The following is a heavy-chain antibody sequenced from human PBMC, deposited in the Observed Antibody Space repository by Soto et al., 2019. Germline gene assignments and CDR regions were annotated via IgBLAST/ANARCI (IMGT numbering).Heavy chain of an antibody. CDR1: GGPISSSGYY. J-gene: IGHJ4*02. CDR2: ISNSGST. D-gene: IGHD6-19*01. CDR3: ARGLSSSEYLDY. Sequence: SETLSLTCTVTGGPISSSGYYWGWVRQTPGKGLEWIGTISNSGSTYYNPSVMSRVTISVDTSKKQFSLRLISVTAADTAVYYCARGLSSSEYLDYWGQGTLVTVSS. V-gene: IGHV4-39*01.